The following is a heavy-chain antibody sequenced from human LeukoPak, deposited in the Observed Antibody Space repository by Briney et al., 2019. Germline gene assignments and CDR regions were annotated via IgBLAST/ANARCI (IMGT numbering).Heavy chain of an antibody. CDR1: GFTFDDYG. CDR3: ARGTYSSSKYFQH. CDR2: ISSSSSTI. Sequence: PGGSLRLSCAASGFTFDDYGMSWVRQAPGKGLEWVSYISSSSSTIYYADSVKGRFTISRDNAKNSLYLQMNSLRAEDTAVYYCARGTYSSSKYFQHWGQGTLVTVPS. J-gene: IGHJ1*01. D-gene: IGHD6-6*01. V-gene: IGHV3-48*01.